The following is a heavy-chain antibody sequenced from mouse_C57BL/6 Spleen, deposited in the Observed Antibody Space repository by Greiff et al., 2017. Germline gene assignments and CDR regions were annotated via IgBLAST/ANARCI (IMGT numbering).Heavy chain of an antibody. CDR3: AREDYSNSAWFAY. CDR2: IHPNSGST. CDR1: GYTFTSYW. D-gene: IGHD2-5*01. Sequence: QVQLQQPGAELVKPGASVKLSCKASGYTFTSYWMHWVKQRPGQGLGWIGMIHPNSGSTNYNEKFKSKATLTVDKSSSTAYMQLSSLTSEDSAVYYCAREDYSNSAWFAYWGQGTLVTVSA. V-gene: IGHV1-64*01. J-gene: IGHJ3*01.